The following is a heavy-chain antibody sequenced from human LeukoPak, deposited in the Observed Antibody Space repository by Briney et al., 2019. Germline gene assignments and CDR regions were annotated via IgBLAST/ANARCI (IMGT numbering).Heavy chain of an antibody. CDR2: ISSNGGST. CDR1: GFTFDKAW. D-gene: IGHD6-13*01. J-gene: IGHJ6*03. Sequence: GGSLRLSCAASGFTFDKAWMTWVRQAPGKGLEYVSAISSNGGSTYYANSVKGRFTISRDNSKNTLYLQMGSLRAEDMAVYYCARDLRIAAAGTIYYYYYMDVWGKGTTVTVSS. V-gene: IGHV3-64*01. CDR3: ARDLRIAAAGTIYYYYYMDV.